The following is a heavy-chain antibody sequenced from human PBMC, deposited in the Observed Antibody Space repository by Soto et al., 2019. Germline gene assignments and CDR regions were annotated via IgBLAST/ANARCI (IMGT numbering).Heavy chain of an antibody. D-gene: IGHD2-2*01. CDR2: IWYDGSNK. V-gene: IGHV3-33*01. J-gene: IGHJ3*02. Sequence: PGGSLRLSCAASGFTFSSYGMHWVRQAPGKGLEWVAVIWYDGSNKYYADSVKGRFTISRDNSKNTLYLQMNSLRAEDTAVYYCARDQTVDDAAAHAFDIWGQGTMVTVSS. CDR1: GFTFSSYG. CDR3: ARDQTVDDAAAHAFDI.